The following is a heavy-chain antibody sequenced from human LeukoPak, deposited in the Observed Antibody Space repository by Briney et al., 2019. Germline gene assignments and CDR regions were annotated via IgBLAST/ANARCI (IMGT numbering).Heavy chain of an antibody. J-gene: IGHJ5*02. V-gene: IGHV4-34*01. CDR3: ARDRYCSSTSCYATGNWFDP. D-gene: IGHD2-2*01. Sequence: PSETLSLTCAVYGGSFSGYYWSWIRQPPGKGLEWIGEINHSGSTNYNPSLKSRVTISVDTSKNQFSLKLSSVTAADTAVYYCARDRYCSSTSCYATGNWFDPWGQGTLVTVSS. CDR2: INHSGST. CDR1: GGSFSGYY.